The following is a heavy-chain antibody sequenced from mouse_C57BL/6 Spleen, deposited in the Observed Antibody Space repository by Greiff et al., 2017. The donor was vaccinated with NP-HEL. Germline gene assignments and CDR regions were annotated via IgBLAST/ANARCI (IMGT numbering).Heavy chain of an antibody. CDR3: ARHGDYGSSYAMDY. V-gene: IGHV1-64*01. D-gene: IGHD1-1*01. CDR2: IHPNSGST. CDR1: GYTFTSYW. J-gene: IGHJ4*01. Sequence: QVQLKQPGAELVKPGASVKLSCKASGYTFTSYWMHWVKQRPGQGLEWIGMIHPNSGSTNYNEKFKSKATLTVDKSSSTAYMQLSSLTSEDSAVYYCARHGDYGSSYAMDYWGQGTSVTVSS.